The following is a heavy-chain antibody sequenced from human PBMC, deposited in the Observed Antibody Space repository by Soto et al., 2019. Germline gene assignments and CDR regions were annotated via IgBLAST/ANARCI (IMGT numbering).Heavy chain of an antibody. CDR3: ARAPYYYDSRGYWAY. CDR2: ISSSSSYI. D-gene: IGHD3-22*01. CDR1: GFTFSSYS. V-gene: IGHV3-21*01. Sequence: EVQLVESGGGLVKPGGSLRLSCAASGFTFSSYSMNWVRQAPGKGLEWVSSISSSSSYIYYADSVKGRFTTSRDNAKNSLYLQMNSLRAEDTAVYYCARAPYYYDSRGYWAYWGQGTLVTVSS. J-gene: IGHJ4*02.